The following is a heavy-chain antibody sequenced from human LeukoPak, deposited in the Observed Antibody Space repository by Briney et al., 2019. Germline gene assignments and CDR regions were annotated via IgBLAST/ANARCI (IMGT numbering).Heavy chain of an antibody. J-gene: IGHJ4*02. V-gene: IGHV1-69*02. CDR2: IIPILGIA. Sequence: SVTVSCKASGGTFSSYTISWVRQAPGQGLEWMGRIIPILGIANYAQKFQGRVTITADKSTSTAYMELISLRSEDTAVYYCARPLSPGIAAAAFDYWGQGTLVTVSS. CDR1: GGTFSSYT. CDR3: ARPLSPGIAAAAFDY. D-gene: IGHD6-13*01.